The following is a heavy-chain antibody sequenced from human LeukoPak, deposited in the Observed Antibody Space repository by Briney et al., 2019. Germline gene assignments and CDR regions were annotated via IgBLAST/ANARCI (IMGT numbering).Heavy chain of an antibody. J-gene: IGHJ4*02. CDR1: GFSFMNAW. D-gene: IGHD2/OR15-2a*01. CDR2: IKSNADGGTP. CDR3: TTFYHEYSPY. V-gene: IGHV3-15*01. Sequence: GGSLRLSXAASGFSFMNAWMIWVRQAPGKGLEWVGRIKSNADGGTPDYAAPARGRFTISRDDSKNTLYLQMNSLRTEDTAVYYCTTFYHEYSPYWGRGTLVTVSS.